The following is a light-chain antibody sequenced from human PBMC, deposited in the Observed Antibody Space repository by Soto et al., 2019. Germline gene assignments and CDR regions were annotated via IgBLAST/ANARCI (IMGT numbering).Light chain of an antibody. Sequence: EIVLTQSPGTLSLSPGERATLSCRASQSVSSSYLAWYQQNPGLAPRLLMYGASSRATGIPDRFIGSGSGTDFTLTISRLEPEDFAVYYCQQYGRSPWTCGQGPKMAIK. CDR2: GAS. CDR3: QQYGRSPWT. CDR1: QSVSSSY. J-gene: IGKJ1*01. V-gene: IGKV3-20*01.